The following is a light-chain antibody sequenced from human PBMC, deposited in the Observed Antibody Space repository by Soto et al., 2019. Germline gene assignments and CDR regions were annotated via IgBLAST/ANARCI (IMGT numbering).Light chain of an antibody. Sequence: QSALTQPASVSGSPGQSITIFCTGTSSDVGSYNYVSWCQQHPGRAPKLMIYDVSSRPSGVSNRFSGSKSGNTASLTISGLQAEDEADYFCTSYTSSSTYVFGTGTKVTVL. J-gene: IGLJ1*01. CDR1: SSDVGSYNY. CDR2: DVS. V-gene: IGLV2-14*03. CDR3: TSYTSSSTYV.